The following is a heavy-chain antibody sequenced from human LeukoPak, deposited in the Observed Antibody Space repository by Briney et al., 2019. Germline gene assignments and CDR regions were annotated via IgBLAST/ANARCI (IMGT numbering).Heavy chain of an antibody. CDR2: ISSSSSTI. CDR1: GFTFSSYS. CDR3: AGADEYYYDSSGYYPFDY. D-gene: IGHD3-22*01. V-gene: IGHV3-48*01. Sequence: GGSLRLSCAASGFTFSSYSMNWVRQAPGKGLEWVSYISSSSSTIYYADSVKGRFTISRDNAKNSLYLQMNSLRAEDTAVYYCAGADEYYYDSSGYYPFDYWGQGTLVTVSS. J-gene: IGHJ4*02.